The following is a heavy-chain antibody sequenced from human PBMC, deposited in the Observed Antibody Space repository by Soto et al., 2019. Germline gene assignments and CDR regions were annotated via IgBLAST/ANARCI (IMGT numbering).Heavy chain of an antibody. CDR1: GFTFTSSA. J-gene: IGHJ6*02. CDR2: IVVGSGNT. Sequence: SVKVSCKASGFTFTSSAVQWVRQARGQRLEWIGWIVVGSGNTNYAQKFQERVTITRDMSTSTAYMELSSLRSEDTAVYYCAADPTVYDFWSGYPHYYYYGMDVWGQGTTVTVSS. V-gene: IGHV1-58*01. D-gene: IGHD3-3*01. CDR3: AADPTVYDFWSGYPHYYYYGMDV.